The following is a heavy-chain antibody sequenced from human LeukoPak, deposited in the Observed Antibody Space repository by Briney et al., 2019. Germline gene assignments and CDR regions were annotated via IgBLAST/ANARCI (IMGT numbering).Heavy chain of an antibody. CDR3: ARIRMVRGVITSYYYYYMDV. CDR1: GFTFSSYS. CDR2: ISSSSSYI. V-gene: IGHV3-21*05. D-gene: IGHD3-10*01. J-gene: IGHJ6*03. Sequence: GGSLRLSCAASGFTFSSYSMNWVRQAPGKGLEWVSYISSSSSYIYYADSVKGRFTISRDNAKNSLYLQMNSLRAEDTAVYYCARIRMVRGVITSYYYYYMDVWGKGTTVTVSS.